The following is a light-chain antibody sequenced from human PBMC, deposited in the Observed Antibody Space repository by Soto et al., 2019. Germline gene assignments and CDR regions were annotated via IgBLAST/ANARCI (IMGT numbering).Light chain of an antibody. CDR1: QSVSIK. J-gene: IGKJ5*01. CDR3: QQYNKWPPIT. V-gene: IGKV3-15*01. CDR2: DTS. Sequence: EIVLTQSTGTLSLSPGEIATLSCRASQSVSIKLAWYQQKPGQAPRLLIYDTSTRATGIPARFSGSGSGTEFTLTISSLQSEDFAVYYCQQYNKWPPITFGQGTRLEIK.